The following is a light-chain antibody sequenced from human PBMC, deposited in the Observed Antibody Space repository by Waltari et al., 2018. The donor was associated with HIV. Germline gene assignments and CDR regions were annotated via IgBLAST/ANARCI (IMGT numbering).Light chain of an antibody. CDR1: QNVSKW. CDR2: KTS. Sequence: DIRLTQSPSTLSVSIGDRVSITCRASQNVSKWFAWYQQKPGKAPKLLIHKTSSLNSGVPSRFSGSGSGTDVSRIINGLQSDDVATYYCQQYDSDFCTFGQGTELEIK. J-gene: IGKJ2*02. V-gene: IGKV1-5*03. CDR3: QQYDSDFCT.